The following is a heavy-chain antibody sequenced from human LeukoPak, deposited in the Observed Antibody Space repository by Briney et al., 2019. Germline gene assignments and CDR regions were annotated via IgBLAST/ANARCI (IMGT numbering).Heavy chain of an antibody. V-gene: IGHV3-53*01. Sequence: GGSLRLSCAASGFTVNNNYMSWVRQATGKGLEWVSGIYSGGSTYYADSVKGRFTISRDNSKNTLYLQMNSLRAEDTAVYYCARAGLVYYFDYWGQGTLVTVSS. CDR1: GFTVNNNY. CDR2: IYSGGST. CDR3: ARAGLVYYFDY. J-gene: IGHJ4*02. D-gene: IGHD3/OR15-3a*01.